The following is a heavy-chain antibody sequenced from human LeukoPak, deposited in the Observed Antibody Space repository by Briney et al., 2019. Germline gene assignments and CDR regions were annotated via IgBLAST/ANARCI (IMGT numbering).Heavy chain of an antibody. CDR2: IKQDGSEK. CDR1: GFTFSSYW. J-gene: IGHJ4*02. Sequence: GGSLRLSCAASGFTFSSYWMSWVCQAPGKGLEWVANIKQDGSEKYYVDSVKGRFTISRDNAKNSLYLQMNSLRAEDTAVYYCARDGVAGYSYGYGYWGQGTLVTVSS. CDR3: ARDGVAGYSYGYGY. V-gene: IGHV3-7*01. D-gene: IGHD5-18*01.